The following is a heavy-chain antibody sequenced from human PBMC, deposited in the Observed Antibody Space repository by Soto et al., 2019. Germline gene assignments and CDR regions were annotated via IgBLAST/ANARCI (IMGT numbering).Heavy chain of an antibody. D-gene: IGHD2-15*01. J-gene: IGHJ6*03. CDR1: GFTFSGSA. V-gene: IGHV3-73*01. CDR2: IRSKANSYAT. CDR3: TVLSPQGREYYYMDV. Sequence: GGSLRLSCAASGFTFSGSAMHWVRQASGKGLEWVGRIRSKANSYATAYAASVKGRFTISRDDSKNTAYLQMNSLKTEDTAVYYCTVLSPQGREYYYMDVWGKGTTVTVSS.